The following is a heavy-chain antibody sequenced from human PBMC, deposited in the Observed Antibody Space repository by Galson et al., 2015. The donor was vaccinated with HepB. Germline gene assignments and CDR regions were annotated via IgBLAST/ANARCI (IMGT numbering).Heavy chain of an antibody. CDR1: GFSVSSNY. J-gene: IGHJ4*02. V-gene: IGHV3-53*01. D-gene: IGHD7-27*01. CDR2: IYGGRST. Sequence: SLRLSCAASGFSVSSNYMNWVRQAPGKGLEWVSVIYGGRSTKHTDSVKGRFTISRDNSKNTVYLQMNSLRAEDTAVYYCAQLGTGYWGQGTLVTVSS. CDR3: AQLGTGY.